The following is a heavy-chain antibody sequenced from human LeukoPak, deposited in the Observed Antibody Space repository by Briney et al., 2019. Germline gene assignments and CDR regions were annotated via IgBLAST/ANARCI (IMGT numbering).Heavy chain of an antibody. J-gene: IGHJ4*02. Sequence: ASVKVSCRASGYTFTDYYMYWVRQAPGQGLEWMGWINPNSGGTGYAQKFQGRVTMTRDTSISTAYMELSRLRSADTALYYCARDGDAVMVDFDYWGQGTLVTVSS. CDR1: GYTFTDYY. D-gene: IGHD5-18*01. CDR2: INPNSGGT. V-gene: IGHV1-2*02. CDR3: ARDGDAVMVDFDY.